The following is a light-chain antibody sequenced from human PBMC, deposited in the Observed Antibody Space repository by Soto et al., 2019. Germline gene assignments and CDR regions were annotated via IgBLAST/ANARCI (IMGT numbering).Light chain of an antibody. Sequence: EIVLTQSPGTLSLSPGERATLSCRASQSVSNNYLAWYQQKPGQAPRLLIYDASNRATGIPARFSGSGSGTDFTLTISGLEPEDFAVYYCQQYGSSLTWTFGQGTKVDIK. J-gene: IGKJ1*01. CDR1: QSVSNNY. V-gene: IGKV3-20*01. CDR3: QQYGSSLTWT. CDR2: DAS.